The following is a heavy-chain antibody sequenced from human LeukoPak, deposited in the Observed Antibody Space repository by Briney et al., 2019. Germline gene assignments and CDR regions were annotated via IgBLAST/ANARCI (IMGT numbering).Heavy chain of an antibody. CDR1: GFTFSTYS. V-gene: IGHV3-23*01. J-gene: IGHJ4*02. CDR3: TKDVVPDSGWDLDY. Sequence: GGSLRLSCAASGFTFSTYSMTWVRQGPGKGLEWVSSIYPNGGSTFYADSVKGRFTISRDNSKNTLYLQMSSLRAEDTAIYYCTKDVVPDSGWDLDYWGQGTLVTVSS. CDR2: IYPNGGST. D-gene: IGHD6-19*01.